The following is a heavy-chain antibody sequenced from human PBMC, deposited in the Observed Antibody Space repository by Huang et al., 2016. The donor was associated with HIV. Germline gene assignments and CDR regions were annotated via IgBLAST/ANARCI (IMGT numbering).Heavy chain of an antibody. CDR1: GFIFNDYA. D-gene: IGHD2-21*01. Sequence: EVQLLDSGGGLVHPGGSLTLSCGASGFIFNDYAMNWVRQAPGKGLEWVCSITSVNGDGDSTNYADSVRGRFTNSRGDYSTVYREMQSRRANDAGVYYCAKGGNGGHCGCNHLDFWGRRTLLSVSS. CDR2: VNGDGDST. J-gene: IGHJ4*03. V-gene: IGHV3-23*01. CDR3: AKGGNGGHCGCNHLDF.